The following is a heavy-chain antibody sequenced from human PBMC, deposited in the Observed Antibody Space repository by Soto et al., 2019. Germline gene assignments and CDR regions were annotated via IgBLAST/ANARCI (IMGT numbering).Heavy chain of an antibody. CDR2: ISYDGSNE. Sequence: HPGGSLRLSCAASGFTFSTYAMHWVRQAPGKGLEWVAVISYDGSNEYYVDSVKGRFTISRDNSKNTLYLKMNSLREEDTAVYHCAGGNAGQYKSTTLLDSGKGTRVTAS. J-gene: IGHJ4*02. V-gene: IGHV3-30*14. D-gene: IGHD1-20*01. CDR3: AGGNAGQYKSTTLLD. CDR1: GFTFSTYA.